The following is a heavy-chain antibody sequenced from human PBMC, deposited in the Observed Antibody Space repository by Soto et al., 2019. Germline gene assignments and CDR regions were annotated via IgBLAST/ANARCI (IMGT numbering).Heavy chain of an antibody. Sequence: GKGLEWIGEINHSGSTNYNPSLKSRVTISVDTSKNQFSLKLSSVTAADTAVYYCARKGGIWFGPALSAPRGHGSPVTVSS. CDR3: ARKGGIWFGPALSAP. V-gene: IGHV4-34*01. CDR2: INHSGST. J-gene: IGHJ5*02. D-gene: IGHD3-10*01.